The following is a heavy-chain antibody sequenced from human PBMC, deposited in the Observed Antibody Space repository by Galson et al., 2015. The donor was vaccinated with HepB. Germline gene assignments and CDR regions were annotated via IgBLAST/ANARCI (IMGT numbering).Heavy chain of an antibody. Sequence: QSGAEVKKPGESLKTSCKGSGYSFTSYWIGWVRQMPGKGLEWMGIIYPGDSDTRYSPSFQGQVTISADKSISTAYLQLSSLKASDTAMYYCARHHRGGFNSLEYFQYWGQGTLVTVSS. CDR1: GYSFTSYW. J-gene: IGHJ1*01. V-gene: IGHV5-51*01. D-gene: IGHD5-24*01. CDR3: ARHHRGGFNSLEYFQY. CDR2: IYPGDSDT.